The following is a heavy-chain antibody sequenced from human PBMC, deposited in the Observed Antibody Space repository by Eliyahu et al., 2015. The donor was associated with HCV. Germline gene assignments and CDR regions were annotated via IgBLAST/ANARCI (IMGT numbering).Heavy chain of an antibody. D-gene: IGHD4-17*01. V-gene: IGHV4-59*01. J-gene: IGHJ6*03. CDR2: IYSTGST. CDR3: ARYGDFSGRHYMDV. Sequence: QVMLQGSGPGLVKPSETLSLTCDVSGGSISGYYWSWFRQPPGKGLECIGWIYSTGSTAYNPSLKSRLTISLDTSKNHFSLKLSSVTAADAAVYYCARYGDFSGRHYMDVWDKGTTVTVSS. CDR1: GGSISGYY.